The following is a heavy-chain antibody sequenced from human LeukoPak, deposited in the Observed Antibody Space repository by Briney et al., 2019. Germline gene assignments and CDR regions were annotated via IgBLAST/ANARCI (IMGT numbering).Heavy chain of an antibody. J-gene: IGHJ4*02. CDR3: AKDRSGYGDYDY. V-gene: IGHV3-7*01. CDR1: GFTFSSYW. CDR2: IKQDGSEK. D-gene: IGHD4-17*01. Sequence: GGSLRLSCAASGFTFSSYWMSWVRQAPGRGLEWVAIIKQDGSEKYYVDSVKGRFTISRDNSKNTLYLQMNSLRAEDTAVYYCAKDRSGYGDYDYWGQGTLVTVSS.